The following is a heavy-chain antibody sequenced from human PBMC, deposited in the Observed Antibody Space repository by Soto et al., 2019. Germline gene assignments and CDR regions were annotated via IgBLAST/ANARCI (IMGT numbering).Heavy chain of an antibody. Sequence: SETLSLTCTVSGGSLSSGGDYWSWIRQHPGKGLEWIGYIYYSGSTYYNPSLKSRVTISVDTSKNQFSLKLSSVTAADTAVYYCARESMAVTTLLSITWFDPWGQGTLVTVSS. CDR2: IYYSGST. V-gene: IGHV4-31*03. J-gene: IGHJ5*02. D-gene: IGHD4-4*01. CDR1: GGSLSSGGDY. CDR3: ARESMAVTTLLSITWFDP.